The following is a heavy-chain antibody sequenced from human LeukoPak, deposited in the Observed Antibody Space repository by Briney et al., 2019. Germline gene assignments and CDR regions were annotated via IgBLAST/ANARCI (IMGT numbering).Heavy chain of an antibody. J-gene: IGHJ5*02. D-gene: IGHD2-15*01. CDR3: VTEPGYCTGGRCYGGWFDP. CDR1: GGSFSGYY. Sequence: PSETLSLTCAVYGGSFSGYYWSWIRQAPGKGLEWIGEISLSGNTNYNPSLKSRVTISLDTSKNQFSLKLNSVTAADTAVYYCVTEPGYCTGGRCYGGWFDPWGQGTLVTVSS. V-gene: IGHV4-34*01. CDR2: ISLSGNT.